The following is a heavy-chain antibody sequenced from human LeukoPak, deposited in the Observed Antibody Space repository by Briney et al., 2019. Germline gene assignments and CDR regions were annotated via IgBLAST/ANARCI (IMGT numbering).Heavy chain of an antibody. Sequence: SETLSLTCAVYGGSFSGYYWRWIRQPPGKGLEGIGEINHSGSTNYNPSLKSRVTISVDTSKNQFSLKLSSVTAADTAVYYCARDPYRSGWGYYYYGMDVWGQGTTVTVSS. CDR2: INHSGST. CDR1: GGSFSGYY. V-gene: IGHV4-34*01. D-gene: IGHD6-19*01. J-gene: IGHJ6*02. CDR3: ARDPYRSGWGYYYYGMDV.